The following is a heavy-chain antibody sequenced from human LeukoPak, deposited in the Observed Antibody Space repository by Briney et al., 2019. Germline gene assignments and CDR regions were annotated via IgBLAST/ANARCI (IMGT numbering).Heavy chain of an antibody. J-gene: IGHJ4*02. D-gene: IGHD6-13*01. CDR2: ISSSGSTI. Sequence: PGGSLRLSCAASGFTFSDYYMSWIRRAPGKGLEWVSYISSSGSTIYYADSVKGRFTISRDNAKNSLYLQMNSLRAEDTAVYYCATEDASSSWSNWGQGTLVTVSS. CDR3: ATEDASSSWSN. CDR1: GFTFSDYY. V-gene: IGHV3-11*01.